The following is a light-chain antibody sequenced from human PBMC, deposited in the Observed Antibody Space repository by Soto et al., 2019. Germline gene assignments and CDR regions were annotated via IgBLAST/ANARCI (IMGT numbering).Light chain of an antibody. J-gene: IGLJ1*01. Sequence: QSALTQPPSASGSPGQSVTTSCTGTSSDVGGYKYVSWYQQHPGKAHKLMIFEVNKRPSGVPDRFSGSKSGNTASLTVSGLQAEDEADYYCSSYAGINNLGVFGTGTKLTVL. V-gene: IGLV2-8*01. CDR3: SSYAGINNLGV. CDR1: SSDVGGYKY. CDR2: EVN.